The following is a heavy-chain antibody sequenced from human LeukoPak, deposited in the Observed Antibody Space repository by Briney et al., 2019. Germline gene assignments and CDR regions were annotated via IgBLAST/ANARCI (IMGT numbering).Heavy chain of an antibody. D-gene: IGHD3-3*01. V-gene: IGHV4-59*01. CDR3: ARAYVFTLFGVTTHPYFDY. Sequence: PSETLSLTCTVSGGSISIYYWSWIRQPPGKGLEWIGHVQSSGSPNYNPSLKSRVAISVDTSENQFSLELSSVTAADTAVYYCARAYVFTLFGVTTHPYFDYWGQGTLVTVSS. CDR1: GGSISIYY. J-gene: IGHJ4*02. CDR2: VQSSGSP.